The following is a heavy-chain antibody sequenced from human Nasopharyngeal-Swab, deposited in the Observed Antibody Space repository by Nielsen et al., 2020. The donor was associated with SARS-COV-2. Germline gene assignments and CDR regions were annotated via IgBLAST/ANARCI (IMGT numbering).Heavy chain of an antibody. CDR2: IGTAGDT. CDR3: ARDGEMATIPILDY. CDR1: GFTFSSYD. Sequence: GESLKISCAASGFTFSSYDMHWVRQATGKGLEWVSAIGTAGDTYYPGSVKGRFTISRENAKNSLYLQMNSLRAGDTAVYYCARDGEMATIPILDYWGQGTLVTVSS. D-gene: IGHD5-24*01. J-gene: IGHJ4*02. V-gene: IGHV3-13*04.